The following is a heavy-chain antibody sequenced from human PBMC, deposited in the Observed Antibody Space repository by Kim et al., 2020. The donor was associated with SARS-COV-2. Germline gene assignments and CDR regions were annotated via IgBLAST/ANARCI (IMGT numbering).Heavy chain of an antibody. D-gene: IGHD6-19*01. J-gene: IGHJ4*02. V-gene: IGHV1-3*01. CDR1: GYSFTTFA. CDR2: INGGNGNT. CDR3: AREAVAGSFDH. Sequence: ASVKVSCKASGYSFTTFALYWVRRAPGQRLEWMGWINGGNGNTRYSQKFQARVSITRDTSATTAYLELSGPRSEDTAVYYCAREAVAGSFDHWGQGTLVTVFS.